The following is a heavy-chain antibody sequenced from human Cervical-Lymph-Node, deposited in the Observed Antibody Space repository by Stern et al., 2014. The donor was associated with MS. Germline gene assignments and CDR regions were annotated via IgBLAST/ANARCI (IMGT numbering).Heavy chain of an antibody. V-gene: IGHV1-69*01. D-gene: IGHD6-13*01. CDR2: IIPIFGTA. CDR3: VFAAAVHPTSDY. J-gene: IGHJ4*02. Sequence: VQLVESGAEVKKPGSSVKVSCKASGGTFSSYAISWVRQAPGQGHEWKGGIIPIFGTANHAQTIQGRVTITADESTSTAYMELSSLRSEDTAVYYCVFAAAVHPTSDYWGQGTLVTVSS. CDR1: GGTFSSYA.